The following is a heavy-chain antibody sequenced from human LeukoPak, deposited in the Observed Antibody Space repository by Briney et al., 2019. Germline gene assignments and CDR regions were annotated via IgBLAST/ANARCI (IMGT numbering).Heavy chain of an antibody. D-gene: IGHD3-22*01. J-gene: IGHJ4*02. CDR2: ISSSSSYI. Sequence: GGSLRLSCAASGFTFSSYSMTWVRQAPGKGLEWVSSISSSSSYIYYADSVKGRFTISRDNAKNSLYLQMNSLRAEDTAVYYCARVRLSDYYDSSGYYYSNWGQGTLVTVSS. V-gene: IGHV3-21*01. CDR3: ARVRLSDYYDSSGYYYSN. CDR1: GFTFSSYS.